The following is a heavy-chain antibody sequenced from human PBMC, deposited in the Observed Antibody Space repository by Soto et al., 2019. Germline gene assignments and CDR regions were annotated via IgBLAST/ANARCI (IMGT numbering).Heavy chain of an antibody. CDR1: GDSISTYY. D-gene: IGHD1-1*01. CDR2: IFCSGGT. CDR3: ARLQLVQKVIDY. Sequence: PSETLSLTCTVSGDSISTYYWSWIRQPPGKGLQWIGYIFCSGGTAYNPSLKSRVTISLDMSKKQISLKLSSVTTADTATYFCARLQLVQKVIDYWGQGTLVTVS. J-gene: IGHJ4*02. V-gene: IGHV4-59*01.